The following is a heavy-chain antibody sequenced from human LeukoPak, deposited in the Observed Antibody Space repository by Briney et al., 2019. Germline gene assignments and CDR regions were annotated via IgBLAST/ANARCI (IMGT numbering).Heavy chain of an antibody. CDR2: IIPIFGTA. D-gene: IGHD1-26*01. J-gene: IGHJ3*02. V-gene: IGHV1-69*06. CDR1: GGTFSSYA. Sequence: SVKVSCKASGGTFSSYAISWVRQAPGQGLEWMGGIIPIFGTANYAQNFQGRVTITADSSTSTAYMELSSLRSEDTAVYFCARDEGAKIAFAIRGQGTMVTVSS. CDR3: ARDEGAKIAFAI.